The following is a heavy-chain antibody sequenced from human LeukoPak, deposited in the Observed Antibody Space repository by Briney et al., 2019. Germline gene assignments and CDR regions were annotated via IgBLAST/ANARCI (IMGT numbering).Heavy chain of an antibody. CDR2: ISGSGGST. V-gene: IGHV3-23*01. CDR1: GFTFSSYA. J-gene: IGHJ4*02. Sequence: PGGSLRLSCAASGFTFSSYAMSWVRQAPGKGLEWVSAISGSGGSTYYVDSVKGRFTISRDNSKNTLYLQMNSLRAEDTAVYYCAKDRSKNYDILTGYYWWGQGTLVTVSS. CDR3: AKDRSKNYDILTGYYW. D-gene: IGHD3-9*01.